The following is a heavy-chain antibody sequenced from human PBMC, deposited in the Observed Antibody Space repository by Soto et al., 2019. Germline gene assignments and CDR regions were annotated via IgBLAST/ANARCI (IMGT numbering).Heavy chain of an antibody. J-gene: IGHJ3*02. CDR2: ISGSGGST. Sequence: GGSLRLSCAASGFTFSSYAMSWVRQAPGKGLEWVSAISGSGGSTYYADSVKGRFTISRDNSKNTLYLQMNSLRAEDTAVYYCANRLLWFGAGGAFDICGQGTMVTVSS. V-gene: IGHV3-23*01. CDR1: GFTFSSYA. D-gene: IGHD3-10*01. CDR3: ANRLLWFGAGGAFDI.